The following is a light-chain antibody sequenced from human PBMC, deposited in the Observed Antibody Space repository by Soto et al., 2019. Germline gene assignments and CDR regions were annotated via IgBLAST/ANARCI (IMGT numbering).Light chain of an antibody. Sequence: EIVMTQSPATLSVSPGERATLSCRASQSVNSNLAWYQKRPGQPPRLLIYDAFTRATGTPGRFRGSGSGTEFTLTIDSLQSEDVAVYYGLQYNKWPPFTFGPGTKVDIK. CDR1: QSVNSN. CDR2: DAF. J-gene: IGKJ3*01. CDR3: LQYNKWPPFT. V-gene: IGKV3-15*01.